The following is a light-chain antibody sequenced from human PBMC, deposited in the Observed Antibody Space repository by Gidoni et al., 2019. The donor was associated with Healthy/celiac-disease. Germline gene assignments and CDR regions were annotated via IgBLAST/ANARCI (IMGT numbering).Light chain of an antibody. J-gene: IGLJ2*01. CDR3: CSYAGSSTLV. V-gene: IGLV2-23*02. CDR1: SSDVGSYNL. Sequence: QSALTQPASMSGSPGQSITISCTVTSSDVGSYNLVSWYQQHPDKAPKLMIYEVTMRPSGVSNRFSGSKSGNTASLTISGLQAEDEAHYCCCSYAGSSTLVFGGGTKLTVL. CDR2: EVT.